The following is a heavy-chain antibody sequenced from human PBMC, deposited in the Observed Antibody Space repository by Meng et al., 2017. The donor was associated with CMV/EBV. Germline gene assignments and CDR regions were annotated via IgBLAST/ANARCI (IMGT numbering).Heavy chain of an antibody. V-gene: IGHV1-3*02. CDR3: ARRRDYSIWFDP. CDR2: SNAGNGNT. J-gene: IGHJ5*02. D-gene: IGHD4-11*01. CDR1: GYTFTSYA. Sequence: ASVKVSCKASGYTFTSYAMHWVRQAPGQRLEWMGWSNAGNGNTKYSQEFQGRVTITRDTSASTAYMELSSLRSEDTAVYYCARRRDYSIWFDPWGQGTLVTVSS.